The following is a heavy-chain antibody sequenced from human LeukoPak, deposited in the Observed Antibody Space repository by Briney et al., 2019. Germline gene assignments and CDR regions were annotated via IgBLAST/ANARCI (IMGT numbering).Heavy chain of an antibody. CDR2: INPSGGST. V-gene: IGHV1-46*01. CDR3: ASRGGNLNWFDP. D-gene: IGHD4-23*01. J-gene: IGHJ5*02. CDR1: GYTFTSYY. Sequence: ASVKVSCMASGYTFTSYYMHWVRQAPGQGLEWMGIINPSGGSTSYAQKFQGRVTMTRDTSTSTVYMELSSLRSEDTAVYYCASRGGNLNWFDPWGQGTLVTVSS.